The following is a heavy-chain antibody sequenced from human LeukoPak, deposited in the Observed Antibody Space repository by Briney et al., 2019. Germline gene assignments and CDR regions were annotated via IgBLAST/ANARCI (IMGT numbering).Heavy chain of an antibody. CDR3: VKDEDGGNPFDY. Sequence: TGGSLRRSCAGSGFTFSNAWMSWVRQAPGKGLEWVGHIKRKTDGGTTDYAAPVKDRFIISRDDSKNTLYLQMNSLKIEDTAVYYCVKDEDGGNPFDYWGQGTLVTVSS. CDR2: IKRKTDGGTT. J-gene: IGHJ4*02. D-gene: IGHD4-23*01. V-gene: IGHV3-15*01. CDR1: GFTFSNAW.